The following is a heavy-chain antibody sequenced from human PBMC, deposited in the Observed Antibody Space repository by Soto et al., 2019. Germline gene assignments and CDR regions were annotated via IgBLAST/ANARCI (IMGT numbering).Heavy chain of an antibody. J-gene: IGHJ6*02. CDR1: GYTFTGYY. V-gene: IGHV1-2*02. D-gene: IGHD2-8*01. Sequence: AAVKVSCKASGYTFTGYYMHWVRQAPGQGLEWMGWINPNSGGTNYAQKFQGRVTMTRDTSISTAYMELSRLRSDDTAVYYCAIPQPRYCTNGVCYGDYYYYYGMDVWGQGTTVTVSS. CDR3: AIPQPRYCTNGVCYGDYYYYYGMDV. CDR2: INPNSGGT.